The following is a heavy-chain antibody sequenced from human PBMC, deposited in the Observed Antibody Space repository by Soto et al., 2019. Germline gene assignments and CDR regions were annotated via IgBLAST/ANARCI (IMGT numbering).Heavy chain of an antibody. CDR2: IYYSGST. D-gene: IGHD2-2*01. V-gene: IGHV4-31*03. CDR1: GGSISSGGYY. Sequence: QVQLQESGPGLVRPSQTLSLTCTVSGGSISSGGYYWSWIRQHPGKGLEWIGYIYYSGSTYYNPSLKSRVTISVDTAKNQFSLKLSSVTAADTAVYYCARSSTSANYFDYWGQGTLVTVSS. J-gene: IGHJ4*02. CDR3: ARSSTSANYFDY.